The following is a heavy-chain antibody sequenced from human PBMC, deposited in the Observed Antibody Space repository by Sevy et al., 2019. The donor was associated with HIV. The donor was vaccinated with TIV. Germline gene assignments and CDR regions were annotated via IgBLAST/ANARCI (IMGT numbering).Heavy chain of an antibody. J-gene: IGHJ6*02. Sequence: SETLSLTCTVSGGSISSGDYYWSWIHQPPGKGLEWIGYIYYSGSTYYNPSLKSRVTISVDTSKNQFSLKLSSVTAADTAVYYCARDGALYCGGDCSRDYYYGMDVWGQGTTVTVSS. CDR3: ARDGALYCGGDCSRDYYYGMDV. V-gene: IGHV4-30-4*01. D-gene: IGHD2-21*02. CDR2: IYYSGST. CDR1: GGSISSGDYY.